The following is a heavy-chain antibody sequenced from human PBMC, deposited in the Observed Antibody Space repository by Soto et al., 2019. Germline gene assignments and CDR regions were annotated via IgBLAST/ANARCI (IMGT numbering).Heavy chain of an antibody. CDR2: IYYSGST. D-gene: IGHD3-3*01. J-gene: IGHJ6*02. Sequence: PSETLSLTSPVSGGSISSYYWSWIRKPPGKGLEWIGYIYYSGSTNYNPSLKSRVTISVDTSKNQFSLKLSSVTAADTAVYYCARGRYYDFWSGYQNYYGMDVWGQGTTVTVSS. CDR3: ARGRYYDFWSGYQNYYGMDV. CDR1: GGSISSYY. V-gene: IGHV4-59*01.